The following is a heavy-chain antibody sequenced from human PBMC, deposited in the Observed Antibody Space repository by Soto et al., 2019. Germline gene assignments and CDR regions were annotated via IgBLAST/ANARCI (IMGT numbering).Heavy chain of an antibody. CDR3: AKGLRDYDSSGYYLDY. J-gene: IGHJ4*02. CDR1: GFTFSSYA. Sequence: EVQLLESGGGLVQPGGSLRLSCAASGFTFSSYAMSWVRQAPGKGLEWVSAISGSGGSTYYADFVKGRFTISRDNSKNTLYLQMNSLRAEDTAVYYCAKGLRDYDSSGYYLDYWGQGTLVTVSS. CDR2: ISGSGGST. D-gene: IGHD3-22*01. V-gene: IGHV3-23*01.